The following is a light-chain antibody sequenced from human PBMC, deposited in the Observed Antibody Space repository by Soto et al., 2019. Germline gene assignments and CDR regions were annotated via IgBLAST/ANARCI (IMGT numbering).Light chain of an antibody. CDR3: QSYDSSLSGPVV. Sequence: QPVLTQPPSVSGAPGQRVTISCTGSSSNIGAGYDVHWYQQLPGTAPKLLIYGNSNRPSGVPDRFSGSKSGTSASLAITGLQAEEEADYYCQSYDSSLSGPVVFGGGTKVTVL. CDR1: SSNIGAGYD. CDR2: GNS. J-gene: IGLJ2*01. V-gene: IGLV1-40*01.